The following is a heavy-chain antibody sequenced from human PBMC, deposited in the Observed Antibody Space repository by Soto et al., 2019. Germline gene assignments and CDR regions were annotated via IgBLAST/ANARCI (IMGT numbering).Heavy chain of an antibody. CDR2: INPDSGGT. V-gene: IGHV1-2*02. CDR1: GYTFTDYY. J-gene: IGHJ2*01. Sequence: ASVKVSCKASGYTFTDYYIHWVRQAPGQGLEWVGWINPDSGGTNLAQRFQGRVTMTSDTSINTAYMELSSLRSDDTAVYYCAIRTGQLAIISEFDGDWFFEVWGRGTLVTVS. D-gene: IGHD2-2*01. CDR3: AIRTGQLAIISEFDGDWFFEV.